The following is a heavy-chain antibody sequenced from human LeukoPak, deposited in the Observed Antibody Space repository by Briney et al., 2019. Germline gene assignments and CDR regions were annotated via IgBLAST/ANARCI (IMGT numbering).Heavy chain of an antibody. CDR2: ISSSSSYI. V-gene: IGHV3-21*01. J-gene: IGHJ6*03. Sequence: GGSLRLSCAASGFTFSSYSMNWVRQAPGKGLEWVSSISSSSSYIYYADSVKGRFTISRDNAKNSLYLQMNSLRAEDTAAYYCARTYYDFWSGWTNYYYYYMDVWGKGTTVTVSS. CDR1: GFTFSSYS. CDR3: ARTYYDFWSGWTNYYYYYMDV. D-gene: IGHD3-3*01.